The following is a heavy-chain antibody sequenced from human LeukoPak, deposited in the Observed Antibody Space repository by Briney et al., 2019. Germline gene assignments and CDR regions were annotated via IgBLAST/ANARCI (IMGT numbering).Heavy chain of an antibody. CDR3: ARGLRFGELTPDC. CDR2: MNPNSGNT. CDR1: GYTFTSYD. J-gene: IGHJ4*02. Sequence: ASVKVSCQASGYTFTSYDIHWVRQATGQGLEWMGWMNPNSGNTGHAQKFQGRVTMTRDTSINTAYMELSSLRFDDTAVYYCARGLRFGELTPDCWGQGTLVTVSS. V-gene: IGHV1-8*01. D-gene: IGHD3-10*01.